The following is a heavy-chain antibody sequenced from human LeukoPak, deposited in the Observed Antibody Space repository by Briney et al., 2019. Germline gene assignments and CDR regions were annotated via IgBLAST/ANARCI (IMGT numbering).Heavy chain of an antibody. CDR2: ISGSGGTT. J-gene: IGHJ4*02. V-gene: IGHV3-23*01. Sequence: PGGSLRLSCAASGFTFSSYAMSWVRQAPGKGLEWASAISGSGGTTYYADSVKGRFTISRDNSKNTLYLQMNSLRAEDTAAYYCARGGGTMIVVFFDSWGQGTLVTVSS. CDR1: GFTFSSYA. D-gene: IGHD3-22*01. CDR3: ARGGGTMIVVFFDS.